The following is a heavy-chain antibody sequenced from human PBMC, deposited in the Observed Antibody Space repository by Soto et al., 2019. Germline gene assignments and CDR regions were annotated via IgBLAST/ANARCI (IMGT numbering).Heavy chain of an antibody. CDR1: GHTFIRYG. J-gene: IGHJ4*02. CDR3: ARAKDLEYSSSWGSFDY. Sequence: QIQLVQSGAEVKKPGASVKVSCKASGHTFIRYGITWVRQAPGQGLEWMGWISVYNGITNYAQNVQGRVTMTTDTSTSTAYMELRSLRSDDTAVYFCARAKDLEYSSSWGSFDYWGQGTLVTVSS. D-gene: IGHD6-13*01. CDR2: ISVYNGIT. V-gene: IGHV1-18*04.